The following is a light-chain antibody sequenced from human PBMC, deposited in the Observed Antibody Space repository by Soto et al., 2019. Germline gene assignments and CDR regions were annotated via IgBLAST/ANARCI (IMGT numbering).Light chain of an antibody. Sequence: DIQMTQSPSSLSASVGDRVTITCRASQSISSYLNWYQQKPGKAPKLLIYAASSLQSGVPSRFSGSGSVTDFTLTISSLQPEDFATYYCQQSYHTPPLTFGGGTKVEIK. CDR2: AAS. CDR1: QSISSY. V-gene: IGKV1-39*01. J-gene: IGKJ4*01. CDR3: QQSYHTPPLT.